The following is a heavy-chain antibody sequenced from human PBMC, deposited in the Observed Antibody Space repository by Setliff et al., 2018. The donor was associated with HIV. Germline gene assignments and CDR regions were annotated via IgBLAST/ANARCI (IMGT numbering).Heavy chain of an antibody. V-gene: IGHV3-48*03. D-gene: IGHD3-10*01. CDR1: GFTFSSYE. J-gene: IGHJ4*02. CDR2: ISSSGTTI. Sequence: PGGSLRLSCAASGFTFSSYEMNWVRQAPGKGLEWVSYISSSGTTIYYADSVKGRFTISRDNAKNSLYLQMNSLRAEDTALYYCAGALQGSRRDPDYWGQGTLVTVSS. CDR3: AGALQGSRRDPDY.